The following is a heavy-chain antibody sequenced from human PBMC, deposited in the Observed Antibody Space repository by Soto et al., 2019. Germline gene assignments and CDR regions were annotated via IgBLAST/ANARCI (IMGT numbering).Heavy chain of an antibody. Sequence: ASVKVSCKASGGTFSSYAISWVRQAPGQGLEWMGGIIPIFGTANYAQKFQGRVTITADESTSTAYMELSSLRSEDTAVYYCARVGGYSLAAFDRGQGTLVTVSS. V-gene: IGHV1-69*13. CDR2: IIPIFGTA. CDR3: ARVGGYSLAAFD. CDR1: GGTFSSYA. D-gene: IGHD3-22*01. J-gene: IGHJ4*02.